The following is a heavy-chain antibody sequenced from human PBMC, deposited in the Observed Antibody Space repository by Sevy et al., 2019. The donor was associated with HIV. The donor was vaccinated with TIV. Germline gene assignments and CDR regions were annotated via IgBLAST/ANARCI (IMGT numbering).Heavy chain of an antibody. V-gene: IGHV3-11*01. D-gene: IGHD2-8*01. CDR1: GFTFSDYY. J-gene: IGHJ4*02. CDR2: ISNSGSAI. CDR3: AGGHRRIVCTKDVCVSPPFDY. Sequence: GGSLRLSCATSGFTFSDYYMSWVRQAPGRGLEWLSYISNSGSAIYYADSVKGRFTISRDNAKNSMYLQMNSLRAEDTAVYYCAGGHRRIVCTKDVCVSPPFDYWGQGTLVTVSS.